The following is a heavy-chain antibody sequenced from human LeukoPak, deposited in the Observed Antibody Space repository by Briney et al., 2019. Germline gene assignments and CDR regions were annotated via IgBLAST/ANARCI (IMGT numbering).Heavy chain of an antibody. CDR1: GFTFSSYW. Sequence: GGSLRLSCAASGFTFSSYWMSWVRQAPGKGLEWVANIKQDGSEKYYVDSVKGRFTISRDNAKNSLYLQMNSLRAEDTAVYYCAREGRMYYDFWSGYSSAFDIWGQGTMATVSS. CDR2: IKQDGSEK. V-gene: IGHV3-7*01. D-gene: IGHD3-3*01. J-gene: IGHJ3*02. CDR3: AREGRMYYDFWSGYSSAFDI.